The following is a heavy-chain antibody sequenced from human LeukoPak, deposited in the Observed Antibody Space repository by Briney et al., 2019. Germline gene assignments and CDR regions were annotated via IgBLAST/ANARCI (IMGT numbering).Heavy chain of an antibody. Sequence: GSSGKVSCKASGYTFTGYYMHWVRQAPGQGLEWMGWINPNSGGTNYAQKFQGRVTMTRDTSISTAYMELSRLRSEDTAVYYCARDGPLWFGESLVDYWGQGTLVTVSS. CDR3: ARDGPLWFGESLVDY. V-gene: IGHV1-2*02. J-gene: IGHJ4*02. CDR1: GYTFTGYY. D-gene: IGHD3-10*01. CDR2: INPNSGGT.